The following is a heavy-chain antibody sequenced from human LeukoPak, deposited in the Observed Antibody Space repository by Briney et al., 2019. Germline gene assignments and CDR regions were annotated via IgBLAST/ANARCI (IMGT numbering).Heavy chain of an antibody. V-gene: IGHV3-15*01. D-gene: IGHD1-26*01. J-gene: IGHJ4*02. CDR2: IKSKTDGGTA. CDR3: VRLSYYNPWD. CDR1: GFTLSNAW. Sequence: GGSLRLSCAASGFTLSNAWMSWVRQAPGKGLEWVGRIKSKTDGGTADYAAPVKGRFTISRDDSKNTLYLQMNSLRAEDTAVYYCVRLSYYNPWDWGQGTLVTVSS.